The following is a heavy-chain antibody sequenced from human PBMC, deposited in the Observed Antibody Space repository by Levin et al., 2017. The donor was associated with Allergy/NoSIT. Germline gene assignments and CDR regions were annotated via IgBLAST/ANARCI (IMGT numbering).Heavy chain of an antibody. Sequence: ASETLSLTCTVSGGSISSDNWSWIRQPPGKGLEWIGYIYDTGNTNYNPSLKSRVTLSVDTSKNQFSLKLSSVTPADTAVYYCARFVWGSYRGFDCWGQGTLVTVSS. J-gene: IGHJ4*02. D-gene: IGHD3-16*02. CDR3: ARFVWGSYRGFDC. CDR1: GGSISSDN. CDR2: IYDTGNT. V-gene: IGHV4-59*01.